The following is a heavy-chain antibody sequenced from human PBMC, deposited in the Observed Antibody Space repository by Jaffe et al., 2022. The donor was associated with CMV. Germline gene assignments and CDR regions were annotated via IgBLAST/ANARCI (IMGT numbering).Heavy chain of an antibody. CDR1: GYTFTSYG. CDR3: ARASYYYDSSGDYYYYGMDV. J-gene: IGHJ6*02. CDR2: ISAYNGNT. D-gene: IGHD3-22*01. V-gene: IGHV1-18*01. Sequence: QVQLVQSGAEVKKPGASVKVSCKASGYTFTSYGISWVRQAPGQGLEWMGWISAYNGNTNYAQKLQGRVTMTTDTSTSTAYMELRSLRSDDTAVYYCARASYYYDSSGDYYYYGMDVWGQGTTVTVSS.